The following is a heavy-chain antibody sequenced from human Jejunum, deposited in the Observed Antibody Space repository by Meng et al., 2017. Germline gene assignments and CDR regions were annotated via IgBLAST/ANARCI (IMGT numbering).Heavy chain of an antibody. J-gene: IGHJ3*02. CDR3: AKVLLPTMIVVVNAFDI. CDR2: ISGSGGTT. V-gene: IGHV3-23*01. CDR1: GFTFSSYA. D-gene: IGHD3-22*01. Sequence: GESLKISCAASGFTFSSYAMNWVRQAPGKGLEWVSVISGSGGTTYSADSVKGRFTISRDNSKNTLYLQMNSLRVEDTAVYYCAKVLLPTMIVVVNAFDIWGQGKMVTVSS.